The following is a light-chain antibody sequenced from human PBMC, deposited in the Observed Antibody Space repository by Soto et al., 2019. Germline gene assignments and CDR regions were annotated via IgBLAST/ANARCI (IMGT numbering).Light chain of an antibody. Sequence: ENVLTQSPATLSLSPGEGATLSCRASQSINTYLAWYQQKPGQAPRLLIYDASKRATGIPARLSGSGSGTDFTLTISSLEPEDFSVYYCQQRYNWPITFGQGTRLEIK. CDR2: DAS. J-gene: IGKJ5*01. CDR3: QQRYNWPIT. CDR1: QSINTY. V-gene: IGKV3-11*01.